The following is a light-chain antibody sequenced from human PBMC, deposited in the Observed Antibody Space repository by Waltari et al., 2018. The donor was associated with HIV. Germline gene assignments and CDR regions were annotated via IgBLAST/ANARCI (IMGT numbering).Light chain of an antibody. CDR2: GAS. CDR1: QSVGRN. J-gene: IGKJ4*01. CDR3: QQYNNWPLT. V-gene: IGKV3-15*01. Sequence: EIGMTQSPATLSVSPGERANLSCRASQSVGRNLAWYQQKPGQAPRLLMSGASTRATDIPDRFSGSGSGTEFTLPISRLQSEDFAVYYCQQYNNWPLTFGGGTKVEIK.